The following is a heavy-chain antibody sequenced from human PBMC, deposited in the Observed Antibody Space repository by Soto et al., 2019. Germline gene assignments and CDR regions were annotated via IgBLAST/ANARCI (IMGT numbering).Heavy chain of an antibody. D-gene: IGHD3-22*01. CDR1: GFTFSSYA. V-gene: IGHV3-64*01. Sequence: GGSLRLSCAASGFTFSSYAMHWVRQAPGKGLEYVSTISSNGGSTYYANSVKGRFTISRDNSKNTVYLQMGSLRAEDMAVYYCARDPSGYWGPFDYWGQGTLVTVSS. CDR3: ARDPSGYWGPFDY. CDR2: ISSNGGST. J-gene: IGHJ4*02.